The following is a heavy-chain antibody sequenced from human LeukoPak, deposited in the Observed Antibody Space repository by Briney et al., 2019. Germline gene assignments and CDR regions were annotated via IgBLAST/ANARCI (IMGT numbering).Heavy chain of an antibody. V-gene: IGHV3-7*01. J-gene: IGHJ4*02. D-gene: IGHD3-10*01. CDR2: IKQDGSEK. CDR1: GFTFSSYW. Sequence: GGSLRLSCAASGFTFSSYWMSWVRQAPGKGLEWVANIKQDGSEKYYVDSVKGRFTISRDNAKNSLYLQMNSLRAEDTAVYYCARGSARYYGSGRYYLLDYWGQGTLVTVSS. CDR3: ARGSARYYGSGRYYLLDY.